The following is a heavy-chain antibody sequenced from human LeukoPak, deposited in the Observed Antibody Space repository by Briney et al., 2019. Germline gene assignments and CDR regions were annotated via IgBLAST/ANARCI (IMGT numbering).Heavy chain of an antibody. V-gene: IGHV3-30*02. Sequence: GGSLRLSCAGSGFTFSAYDMHWVRQAPGKGLEWVAFIRFDESNKYYADSVKGRFTISRENSKNTLYLQMNSLRAEDTAVYYCAKDSAWYYDSSGLIEGDPFDNWGQGTLVTVSS. D-gene: IGHD3-22*01. J-gene: IGHJ4*02. CDR3: AKDSAWYYDSSGLIEGDPFDN. CDR1: GFTFSAYD. CDR2: IRFDESNK.